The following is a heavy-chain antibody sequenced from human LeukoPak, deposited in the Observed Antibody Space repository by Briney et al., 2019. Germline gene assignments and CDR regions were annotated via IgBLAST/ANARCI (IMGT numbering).Heavy chain of an antibody. D-gene: IGHD3-3*01. CDR3: AGLRVSGSVEWLLYY. CDR2: INPDGSNT. CDR1: GFTFRSYW. V-gene: IGHV3-74*01. J-gene: IGHJ4*02. Sequence: GGSLRLSCAASGFTFRSYWMHWVRQAPGKGLVWVSRINPDGSNTIYADSVKGRFTISRDNSKNTLYLQMNSLRAEDTAVYYCAGLRVSGSVEWLLYYWGQGTLVTVSS.